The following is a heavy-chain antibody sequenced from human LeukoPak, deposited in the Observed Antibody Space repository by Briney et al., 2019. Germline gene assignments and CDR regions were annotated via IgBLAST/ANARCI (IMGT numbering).Heavy chain of an antibody. Sequence: PGGSLRLSCAASGFTFSSYAMHWVRQAPGKGLEGVAVISYDGSNKYYADSVKGRFTISRDNSENTLYLQMNSLRAEDTAVYYCARLRTKLAIAAATWWGQGTLVTVSS. CDR3: ARLRTKLAIAAATW. J-gene: IGHJ4*02. D-gene: IGHD6-13*01. V-gene: IGHV3-30*04. CDR2: ISYDGSNK. CDR1: GFTFSSYA.